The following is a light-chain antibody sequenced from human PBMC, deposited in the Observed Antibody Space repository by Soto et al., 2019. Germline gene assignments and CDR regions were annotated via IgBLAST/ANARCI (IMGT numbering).Light chain of an antibody. J-gene: IGKJ2*01. CDR1: QSASSNY. CDR2: GAS. V-gene: IGKV3-20*01. Sequence: EIVLTQSPGTLSLSPGERATLSCRASQSASSNYLAWYQQKPGQAPRLLIFGASSRASDIPDRFSGSGSGTDFTLTISRLEPEDFAVYYCQQYGSSPPYTFGQGTKLEIK. CDR3: QQYGSSPPYT.